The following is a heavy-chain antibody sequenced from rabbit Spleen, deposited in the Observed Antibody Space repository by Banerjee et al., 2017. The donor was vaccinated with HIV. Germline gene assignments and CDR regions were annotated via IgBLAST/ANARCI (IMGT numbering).Heavy chain of an antibody. V-gene: IGHV1S40*01. D-gene: IGHD8-1*01. CDR1: GLVFSGDSY. Sequence: QSLEESGGGRVKPGASLPITCNDSGLVFSGDSYDLYMCWVRPAPGKGLGLIACIDIGIGGVTYFATCWKGRFTISKTSSTTVTLLMTSLTTADAAAYFCSGGARISFFSYDFDFWGPGTLVTVS. CDR2: IDIGIGGVT. J-gene: IGHJ6*01. CDR3: SGGARISFFSYDFDF.